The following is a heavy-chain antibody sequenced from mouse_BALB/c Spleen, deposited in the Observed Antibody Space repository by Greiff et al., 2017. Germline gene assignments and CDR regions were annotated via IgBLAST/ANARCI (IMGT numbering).Heavy chain of an antibody. J-gene: IGHJ3*01. V-gene: IGHV1-77*01. CDR2: IYPGSGST. Sequence: VQLVESGPELVKPGASVKMSCKASGYTFTDYVISWVKQRTGQGLEWIGEIYPGSGSTYYNEKFKGKATLTADKSSNTAYMQLSSLTSEDSAVYFCAVLLREFAYWGQGTLVTVSA. CDR3: AVLLREFAY. D-gene: IGHD1-1*01. CDR1: GYTFTDYV.